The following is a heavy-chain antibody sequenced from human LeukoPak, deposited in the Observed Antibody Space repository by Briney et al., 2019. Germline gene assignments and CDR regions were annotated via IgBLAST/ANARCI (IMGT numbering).Heavy chain of an antibody. J-gene: IGHJ4*02. CDR2: ISESGSNT. V-gene: IGHV3-21*01. D-gene: IGHD3-22*01. CDR3: ARDGRWINYYDGSSPV. Sequence: GGSLRLSCAGSGFTFSNYAMNWVRQAPGKGLEWVSSISESGSNTDYADSVKGRFTISRDNAKNSLYLQMNSLRVEDTGVYYCARDGRWINYYDGSSPVWGQGALVTVSS. CDR1: GFTFSNYA.